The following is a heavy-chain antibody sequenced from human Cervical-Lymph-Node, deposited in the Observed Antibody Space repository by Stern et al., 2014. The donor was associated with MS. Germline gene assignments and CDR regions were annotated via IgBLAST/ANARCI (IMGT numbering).Heavy chain of an antibody. Sequence: VQLVESGAEVKKPGASVKVSCKASGYAFTSYAISWVRQAPGQGLEWMAWISAYNGKTNYAQKFQGRVTMTTDTSTSTAYMELRSLRSVDTAVYYSARDSGYSSSWYPWCFDYWGQGTLVTVSS. CDR1: GYAFTSYA. J-gene: IGHJ4*02. D-gene: IGHD6-13*01. CDR2: ISAYNGKT. V-gene: IGHV1-18*01. CDR3: ARDSGYSSSWYPWCFDY.